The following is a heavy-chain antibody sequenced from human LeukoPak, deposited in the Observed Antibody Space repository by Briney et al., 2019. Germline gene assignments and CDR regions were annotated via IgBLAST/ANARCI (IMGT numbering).Heavy chain of an antibody. Sequence: PSETLSLTCAVYGGSFSGYYWSWIRQPPGKGLEWIGEINHSGSTNYNPSLKSRVTISVDTSKNQFSLKLSSVTAADTAVYYCARGLQGGYDSRFDYWGQGTLVTVSS. CDR3: ARGLQGGYDSRFDY. CDR2: INHSGST. D-gene: IGHD5-12*01. V-gene: IGHV4-34*01. CDR1: GGSFSGYY. J-gene: IGHJ4*02.